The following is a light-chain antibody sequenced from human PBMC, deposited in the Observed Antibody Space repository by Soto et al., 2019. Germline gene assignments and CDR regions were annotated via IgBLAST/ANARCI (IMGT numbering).Light chain of an antibody. J-gene: IGLJ2*01. CDR1: SSDVGGYDF. V-gene: IGLV2-11*01. Sequence: QSALTQPRSVSGSPGQSVTFSCTGTSSDVGGYDFVSWYQQRPGKAPKLIIYDVSKRPSGVPDRFSGSKSGNTASLTISGLQAEDEADYSCSSYAGSYTFVVFGGGTKVTVL. CDR2: DVS. CDR3: SSYAGSYTFVV.